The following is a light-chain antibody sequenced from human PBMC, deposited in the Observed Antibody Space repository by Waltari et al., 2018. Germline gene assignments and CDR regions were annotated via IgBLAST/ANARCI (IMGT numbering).Light chain of an antibody. CDR1: RSVTNM. Sequence: EIVMTQSPATLSVSPGEGVTLSCRASRSVTNMLAWYQQKPGQAPRLLMYDASTRAAGIPARFSGSESGTEFTLTINSLLSEDFAVYFCQQYYNWPLTFGPGTKVDIK. CDR3: QQYYNWPLT. V-gene: IGKV3-15*01. J-gene: IGKJ3*01. CDR2: DAS.